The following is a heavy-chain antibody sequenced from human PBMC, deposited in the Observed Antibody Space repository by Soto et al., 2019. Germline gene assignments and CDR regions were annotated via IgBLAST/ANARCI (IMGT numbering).Heavy chain of an antibody. CDR1: GFTFSSSG. Sequence: QVQLVESGGGVVQPGGSLRLSCAASGFTFSSSGMHWVRQAPGKGLEWVAVIWYDGSNAYYADSVKGRFTISRDNLKNTQSLQMNSLRAEDTAISYCAKDWGGSYTRGGAFDIWGQGAMVTVSS. D-gene: IGHD3-16*02. J-gene: IGHJ3*02. V-gene: IGHV3-33*06. CDR2: IWYDGSNA. CDR3: AKDWGGSYTRGGAFDI.